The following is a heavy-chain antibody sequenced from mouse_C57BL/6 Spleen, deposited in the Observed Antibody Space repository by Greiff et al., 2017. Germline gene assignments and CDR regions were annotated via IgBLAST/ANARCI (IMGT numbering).Heavy chain of an antibody. Sequence: VQLQQPGAELVKPGASVKLSCKASGYTFTSYWMQWVKQRPGQGLEWIGEIDPSDSYTNYNQKFKGKATLTVDTSSSTAYMQLSSLTSEDSAIYYYAIRRLNDSINYLGQGTSVTVSS. CDR1: GYTFTSYW. D-gene: IGHD1-3*01. CDR2: IDPSDSYT. V-gene: IGHV1-50*01. CDR3: AIRRLNDSINY. J-gene: IGHJ4*01.